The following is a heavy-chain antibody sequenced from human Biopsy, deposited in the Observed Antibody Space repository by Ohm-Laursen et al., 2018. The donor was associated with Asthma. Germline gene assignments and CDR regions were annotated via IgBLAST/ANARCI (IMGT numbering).Heavy chain of an antibody. V-gene: IGHV3-20*04. CDR3: ARTFHFWSPYHAEHYQL. CDR1: GFTFDDYG. Sequence: LSLTCAASGFTFDDYGMSWVRQAPGKGLDWVSGINWNGGSTGYADSVKGRFTISRDNAKNSLYLQMNSLRAEDTAVYYCARTFHFWSPYHAEHYQLWGQGTLVTVPS. D-gene: IGHD3-3*02. J-gene: IGHJ1*01. CDR2: INWNGGST.